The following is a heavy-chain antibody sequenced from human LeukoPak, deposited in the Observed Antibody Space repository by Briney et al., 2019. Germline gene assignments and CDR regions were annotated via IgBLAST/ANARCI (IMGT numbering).Heavy chain of an antibody. Sequence: PSETLSLTCTVSGGSVSSGSYYWSWIRQPPGKGLEWIGYIYYSGSTNYNPSLKSRVTISVDTSKNQFSLKLSPVTAADTAVYYCARARGSSYFDYWGQGTLATVSS. CDR1: GGSVSSGSYY. J-gene: IGHJ4*02. CDR3: ARARGSSYFDY. V-gene: IGHV4-61*01. CDR2: IYYSGST. D-gene: IGHD1-26*01.